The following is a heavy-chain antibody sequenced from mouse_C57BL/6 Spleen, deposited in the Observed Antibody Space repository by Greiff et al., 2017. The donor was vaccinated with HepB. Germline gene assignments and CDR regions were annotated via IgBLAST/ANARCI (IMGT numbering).Heavy chain of an antibody. CDR1: GYAFSSSW. D-gene: IGHD1-1*01. Sequence: QVQLQQSGPELVKPGASVKISCKASGYAFSSSWMNWVKQRPGKGLEWIGRIYPGDGDTNYNGKFKGKATLTADKSSITAYMQLSSLTSEDSAVYFCARQDYYGHDYWGQGTTLTVSS. CDR3: ARQDYYGHDY. V-gene: IGHV1-82*01. CDR2: IYPGDGDT. J-gene: IGHJ2*01.